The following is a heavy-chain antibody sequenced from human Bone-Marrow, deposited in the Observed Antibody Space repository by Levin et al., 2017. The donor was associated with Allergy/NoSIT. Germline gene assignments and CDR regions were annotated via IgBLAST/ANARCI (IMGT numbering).Heavy chain of an antibody. CDR2: IIPIFGTA. V-gene: IGHV1-69*13. J-gene: IGHJ6*03. CDR3: AGWFTIFGVVPGGNYYYMDV. D-gene: IGHD3-3*01. CDR1: GGTFSSYA. Sequence: SVKVSCKASGGTFSSYAISWVRQAPGQGLEWMGGIIPIFGTANYAQKFQCRVTITADESTSTAYMELSSLRSEDTAVYYCAGWFTIFGVVPGGNYYYMDVWGKGTTVTVSS.